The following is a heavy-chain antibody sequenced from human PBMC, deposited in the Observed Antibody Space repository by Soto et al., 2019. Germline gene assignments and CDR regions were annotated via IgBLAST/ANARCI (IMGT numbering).Heavy chain of an antibody. J-gene: IGHJ6*02. CDR2: IKSKTDGGTT. CDR3: TTVSKAMVFRYYYYGMDV. D-gene: IGHD5-18*01. CDR1: GFTFSNAW. Sequence: PGGSLRLSCAASGFTFSNAWMNWVRQAPGKGLEWVGRIKSKTDGGTTDYAAPVKGRFTISRDDSKNTLYLQMNSLKTEDTAVYYCTTVSKAMVFRYYYYGMDVWRQGTTVTVSS. V-gene: IGHV3-15*07.